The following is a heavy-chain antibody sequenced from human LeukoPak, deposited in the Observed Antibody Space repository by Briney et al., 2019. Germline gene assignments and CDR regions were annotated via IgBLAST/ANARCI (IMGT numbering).Heavy chain of an antibody. CDR2: IWYDGSNK. J-gene: IGHJ5*02. D-gene: IGHD2-21*02. CDR1: GFTFSSYG. Sequence: PGGSLRLSCAASGFTFSSYGMHWVRQAPGKGLEWVAVIWYDGSNKYYADSVKGRFTISRDNAKNSLYLQMNSLRAEDTAVYYCAVDPIVVVTATNWFDPWGQGTLVTVSS. CDR3: AVDPIVVVTATNWFDP. V-gene: IGHV3-33*03.